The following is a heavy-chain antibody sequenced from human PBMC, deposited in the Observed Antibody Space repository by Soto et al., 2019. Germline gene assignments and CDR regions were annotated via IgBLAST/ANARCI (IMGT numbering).Heavy chain of an antibody. V-gene: IGHV1-3*01. D-gene: IGHD2-2*01. CDR3: ARGFGEDIVVVPAAILSNWFDP. CDR2: INAGNGNT. CDR1: GYTFTSYA. Sequence: QVQLVQSGAEVKKPGASVKVSCKASGYTFTSYAMHWVRQAPGQRLEWMGWINAGNGNTKYSQKFRGRVTITRDTSASTAYMELSSLRSEDTAVYYCARGFGEDIVVVPAAILSNWFDPWGQGTLVTVSS. J-gene: IGHJ5*02.